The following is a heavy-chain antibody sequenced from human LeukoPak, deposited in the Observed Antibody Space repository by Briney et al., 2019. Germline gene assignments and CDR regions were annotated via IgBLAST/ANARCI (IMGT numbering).Heavy chain of an antibody. CDR1: GGSISSYY. Sequence: PSETLSLTCTVSGGSISSYYWSWIRQPPGKGLEWIGYIYYTGRTNYNPSLKSRVTISVDTSKNQFSLRLSSVTAADTAVYYCARTVCTNGGCYEGSSNDAFDVWGQGTMVTVSS. V-gene: IGHV4-59*01. CDR2: IYYTGRT. CDR3: ARTVCTNGGCYEGSSNDAFDV. D-gene: IGHD2-8*01. J-gene: IGHJ3*01.